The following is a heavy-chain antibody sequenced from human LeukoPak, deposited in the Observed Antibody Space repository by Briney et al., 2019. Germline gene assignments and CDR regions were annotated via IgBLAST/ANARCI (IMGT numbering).Heavy chain of an antibody. Sequence: GGSLRLSCAASGFTFSSYAMSWVRQAPGKGLEWVSAISDSGGSTYYADSVKGRFTISRDNPKNTLYLQMNSLRAEDTAVYHCAKDLTTLTTFFDYWGQGTLVTVSS. V-gene: IGHV3-23*01. D-gene: IGHD4-17*01. J-gene: IGHJ4*02. CDR1: GFTFSSYA. CDR3: AKDLTTLTTFFDY. CDR2: ISDSGGST.